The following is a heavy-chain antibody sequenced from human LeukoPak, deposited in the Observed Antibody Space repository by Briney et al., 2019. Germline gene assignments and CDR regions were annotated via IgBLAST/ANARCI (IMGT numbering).Heavy chain of an antibody. V-gene: IGHV3-9*01. J-gene: IGHJ4*02. D-gene: IGHD1-26*01. Sequence: QPGGSLRLSCAASGFSFDDYAMPWVRQVPGKGLEWVSGISWNSGSIGYADSVKGRFTISRDNAKNSLYLQMNSLRAEDTAVYYCARVGWELHPFDYWGQGTLVTVSS. CDR2: ISWNSGSI. CDR1: GFSFDDYA. CDR3: ARVGWELHPFDY.